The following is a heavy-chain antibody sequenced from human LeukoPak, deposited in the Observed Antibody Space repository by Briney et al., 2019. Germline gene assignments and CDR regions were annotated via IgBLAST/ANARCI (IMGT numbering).Heavy chain of an antibody. CDR1: GYTFTGYY. Sequence: ASVTVSCKASGYTFTGYYMHWVRQAPGQGLEWMGRINPNSGGTNYAQKFQGRVTMTRDTSISTAYMELSRLRSDDTAVYYCARNSVATPRDAFDIWGQGTMVTVSS. CDR2: INPNSGGT. CDR3: ARNSVATPRDAFDI. J-gene: IGHJ3*02. D-gene: IGHD5-12*01. V-gene: IGHV1-2*06.